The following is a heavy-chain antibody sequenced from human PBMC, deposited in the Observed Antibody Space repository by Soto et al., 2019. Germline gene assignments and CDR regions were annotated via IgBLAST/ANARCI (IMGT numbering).Heavy chain of an antibody. J-gene: IGHJ6*02. V-gene: IGHV1-69*01. Sequence: QVQLVQSGAEVKKPGSSVKVSCKASGGTFSSYAISWVRQAPGQGLEWMGGIIPIFGTANYAQKFQGRVTITADESTSTANRERRSLRSEDTAVYYCASGITMVRGQNVNYYSVWTSGAKGPRSPSP. D-gene: IGHD3-10*01. CDR2: IIPIFGTA. CDR3: ASGITMVRGQNVNYYSVWTS. CDR1: GGTFSSYA.